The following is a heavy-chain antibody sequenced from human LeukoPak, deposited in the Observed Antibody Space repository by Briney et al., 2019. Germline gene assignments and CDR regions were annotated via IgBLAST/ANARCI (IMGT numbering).Heavy chain of an antibody. V-gene: IGHV3-23*01. J-gene: IGHJ4*02. CDR3: ASRPRADMGPLDY. Sequence: GGSLRLSCAASGFTFSSCAMTWVRQAPRKGLEWVASITGDGTRTYYTDSVKGRFTISRDNSKNTLYLQMNSLRADETAIYYCASRPRADMGPLDYWGRGTLVTVST. CDR2: ITGDGTRT. CDR1: GFTFSSCA. D-gene: IGHD1-14*01.